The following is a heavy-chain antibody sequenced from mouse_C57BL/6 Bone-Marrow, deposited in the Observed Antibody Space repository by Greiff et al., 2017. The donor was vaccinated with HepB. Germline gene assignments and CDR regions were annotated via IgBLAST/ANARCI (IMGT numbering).Heavy chain of an antibody. CDR2: IRNKANGYTT. CDR3: ARDYYGSHWYFDV. CDR1: GFTFTDYY. D-gene: IGHD1-1*01. J-gene: IGHJ1*03. V-gene: IGHV7-3*01. Sequence: DVHLVESGGGLVQPGGSLSLSCAASGFTFTDYYMSWVRQPPGKALEWLGFIRNKANGYTTEYSASVKGRFTISRDNSQSILYLQMNALRAEDSATYYCARDYYGSHWYFDVWGTGTTVTVSS.